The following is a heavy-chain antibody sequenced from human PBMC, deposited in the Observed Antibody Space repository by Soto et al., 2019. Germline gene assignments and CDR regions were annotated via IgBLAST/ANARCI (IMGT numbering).Heavy chain of an antibody. CDR3: ARWGTTGGLDV. D-gene: IGHD3-16*01. Sequence: QVHLVESGGGVVQPGTSLRLSCVGSGFIFRRYVIHWVRQAPGKGLEWVALTSYDGSNTYYDDSVKGRFTISRDNSRNTLDLQMDMLILEDTALYYCARWGTTGGLDVWGQGTLVSVSS. V-gene: IGHV3-30*19. CDR1: GFIFRRYV. CDR2: TSYDGSNT. J-gene: IGHJ4*02.